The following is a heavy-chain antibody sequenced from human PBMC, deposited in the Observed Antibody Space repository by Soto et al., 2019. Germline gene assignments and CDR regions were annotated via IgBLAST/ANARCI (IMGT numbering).Heavy chain of an antibody. CDR2: IYYSGSI. J-gene: IGHJ6*02. CDR1: GGSISSYY. D-gene: IGHD3-9*01. V-gene: IGHV4-59*01. Sequence: SETLSLTCTVSGGSISSYYWSWIRQPPGKGLEWIGYIYYSGSINYNSSLKSRVTISVDTSKNQFSLKLSSVTAADTAMYYCARFEVSADPPYYYYGMDVWGQGTTVT. CDR3: ARFEVSADPPYYYYGMDV.